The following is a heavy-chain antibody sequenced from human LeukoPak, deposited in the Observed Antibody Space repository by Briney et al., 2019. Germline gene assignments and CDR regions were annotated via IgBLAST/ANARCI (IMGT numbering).Heavy chain of an antibody. J-gene: IGHJ4*02. Sequence: PGGTLRLSCAASGFSGFTFSHYGMNWVRQAPGKGLEWVSGISGSAAITYYADSVKGRFTISRDNAKNSLHLQMNSLRAEDTAVYYCARDRNTDFWSGYYTNYFDSWGQGTLVTVSS. CDR1: GFSGFTFSHYG. CDR2: ISGSAAIT. D-gene: IGHD3-3*01. CDR3: ARDRNTDFWSGYYTNYFDS. V-gene: IGHV3-21*01.